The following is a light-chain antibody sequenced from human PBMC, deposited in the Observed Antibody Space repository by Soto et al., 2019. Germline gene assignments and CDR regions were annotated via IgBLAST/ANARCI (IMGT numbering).Light chain of an antibody. CDR2: GAS. V-gene: IGKV3-15*01. CDR1: QSVKTK. J-gene: IGKJ5*01. CDR3: QQYNSWPPIT. Sequence: EIVMTQSPDTLSVSPGERASLSCRASQSVKTKLAWYQKKPGQPPRLLIYGASIRATGIPARFSGSGSGTEFTLTISSLQSEDFVVYYCQQYNSWPPITFGQGTRLEIK.